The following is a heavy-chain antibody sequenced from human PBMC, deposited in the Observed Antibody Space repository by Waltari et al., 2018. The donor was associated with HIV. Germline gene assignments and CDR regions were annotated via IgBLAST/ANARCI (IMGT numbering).Heavy chain of an antibody. V-gene: IGHV1-69*01. D-gene: IGHD2-15*01. CDR1: GGTFSSYA. CDR3: ARDPAEGRYCSGGSCYRQSGMDV. Sequence: QVQLVQSGAEVKKPGSSVKVSCKASGGTFSSYAISWVRQAPGQGLEWMGGIIPIFGTANYAQKFQGRVTITADESTSTAYMELSSLRSEDTAVYYCARDPAEGRYCSGGSCYRQSGMDVWGQGTTVTVSS. J-gene: IGHJ6*02. CDR2: IIPIFGTA.